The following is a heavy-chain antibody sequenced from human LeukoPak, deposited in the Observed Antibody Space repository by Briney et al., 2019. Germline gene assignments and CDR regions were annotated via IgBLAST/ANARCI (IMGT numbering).Heavy chain of an antibody. CDR3: ARVRIAAANWFDP. J-gene: IGHJ5*02. V-gene: IGHV1-8*01. CDR1: GYTFTSYD. CDR2: MNPNSGNT. Sequence: ASVKVSCKASGYTFTSYDINWVRQATGQGLEWMGWMNPNSGNTGYAQKFQGRVTMTRNTSIGTAYMELSSLKSEDTAVYYCARVRIAAANWFDPWGQGTLVTVSS. D-gene: IGHD6-6*01.